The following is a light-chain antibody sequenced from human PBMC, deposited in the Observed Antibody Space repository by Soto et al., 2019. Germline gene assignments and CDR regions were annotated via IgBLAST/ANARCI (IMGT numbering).Light chain of an antibody. V-gene: IGKV3-20*01. CDR2: GAS. J-gene: IGKJ1*01. CDR3: QQYGTSPSWT. Sequence: ETVLTQSPGTLSLSPGERATLSCRASQSVSSNTLAWYQQKPGQAPSLLMYGASIRATGIPDRFSGSGSGTDFTLTVSRLEPDDFAVYYCQQYGTSPSWTFGQGTKVEIK. CDR1: QSVSSNT.